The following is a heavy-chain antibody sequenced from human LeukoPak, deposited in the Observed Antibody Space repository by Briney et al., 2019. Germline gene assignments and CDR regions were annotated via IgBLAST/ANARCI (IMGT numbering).Heavy chain of an antibody. CDR3: ARDIQERVGLSSNWFDP. V-gene: IGHV1-18*01. CDR1: GYTFTSYG. Sequence: GSVKLSCKASGYTFTSYGMSWVRQAPGQGLEWMGWISAYNGNTNYAQKLQGRVTMTTDTSTSTAYMELSSLRAEDTAVYYCARDIQERVGLSSNWFDPWGQGTLVTVSS. J-gene: IGHJ5*02. CDR2: ISAYNGNT.